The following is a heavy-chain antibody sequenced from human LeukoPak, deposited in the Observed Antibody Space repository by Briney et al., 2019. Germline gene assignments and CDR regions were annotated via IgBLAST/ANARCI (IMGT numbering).Heavy chain of an antibody. CDR2: ISSSGSTI. CDR1: GFTFSSYE. J-gene: IGHJ3*02. D-gene: IGHD3-16*01. CDR3: ARDLQCVWGAHDAFDI. Sequence: GGSLRLSCAASGFTFSSYEMNWVRQAPGKGLEWVSYISSSGSTIYYADSVKGRFTISRDNAKNSLYLQMNSLRAEDTAVYYCARDLQCVWGAHDAFDIWGQGTMVTVSS. V-gene: IGHV3-48*03.